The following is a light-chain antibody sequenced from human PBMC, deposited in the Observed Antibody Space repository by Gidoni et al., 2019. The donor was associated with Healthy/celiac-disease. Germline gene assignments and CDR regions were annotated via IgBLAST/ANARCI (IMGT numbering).Light chain of an antibody. Sequence: QSALTQPAPVSGSPGQSLTISCTGTSSDVGSYNLVSCYQQHPGKAPKLMTYEGSKRPSGVSNRFSGSKSGNTASLTISGLQAEDEADYYCCSYAGSSTFVVFGGGTKLTVL. CDR2: EGS. CDR1: SSDVGSYNL. V-gene: IGLV2-23*03. J-gene: IGLJ2*01. CDR3: CSYAGSSTFVV.